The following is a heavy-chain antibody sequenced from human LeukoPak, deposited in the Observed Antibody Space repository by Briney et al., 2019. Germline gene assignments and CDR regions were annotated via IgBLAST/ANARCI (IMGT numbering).Heavy chain of an antibody. CDR3: ARVRGYYDSSGPRDY. CDR2: ISAYNGNK. Sequence: ASVQVSCQASGYTFTSYGISWVRQAPGQGLEWMGWISAYNGNKNYAQKLQGRVTMTTDTSTSTAYMELRSLRSDDTAVYYCARVRGYYDSSGPRDYWGQGTLVTVSS. J-gene: IGHJ4*02. CDR1: GYTFTSYG. V-gene: IGHV1-18*01. D-gene: IGHD3-22*01.